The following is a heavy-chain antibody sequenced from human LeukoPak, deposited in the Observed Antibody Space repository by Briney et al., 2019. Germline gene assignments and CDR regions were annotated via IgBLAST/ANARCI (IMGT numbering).Heavy chain of an antibody. CDR2: IIPIFGTA. V-gene: IGHV1-69*01. CDR1: GGTFSSYA. CDR3: ARGDSIAAAGISGDY. J-gene: IGHJ4*02. Sequence: SVKISCKASGGTFSSYAISWVRQAPGQGLEWMGGIIPIFGTANYAQKFQGRVTITADESTSTAYMELSSLRSEDTAVYYCARGDSIAAAGISGDYWGQGTLVTVSS. D-gene: IGHD6-13*01.